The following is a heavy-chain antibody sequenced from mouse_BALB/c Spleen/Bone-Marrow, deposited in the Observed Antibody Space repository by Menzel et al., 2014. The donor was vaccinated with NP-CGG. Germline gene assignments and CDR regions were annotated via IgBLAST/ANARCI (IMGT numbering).Heavy chain of an antibody. CDR3: TRDGKGNYDYAMDY. D-gene: IGHD2-1*01. CDR2: IGSGGSYT. Sequence: EVKLMESGGGLVKPGGSLKLSCAASGFTFSSYTMSWVRQTPEKRLEWVATIGSGGSYTYYPDSVKGRFTISRDNAKNTLYLQMSSLKSEDTAMYYCTRDGKGNYDYAMDYWGQGTSVTVSS. J-gene: IGHJ4*01. CDR1: GFTFSSYT. V-gene: IGHV5-6-4*01.